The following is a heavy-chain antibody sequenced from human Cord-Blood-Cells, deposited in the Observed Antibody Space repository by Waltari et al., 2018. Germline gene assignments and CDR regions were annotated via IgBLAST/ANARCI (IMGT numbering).Heavy chain of an antibody. CDR2: IWYDGSNK. J-gene: IGHJ6*03. V-gene: IGHV3-33*01. CDR1: GFTFSRYG. CDR3: ARRYSSSSLYYYYYMDV. Sequence: QVQLVESGGGVVQPGRSLRLSCAASGFTFSRYGMHWVRQAPGKGLEWVAVIWYDGSNKYYADSVKGLFTISRDNSKNTLYLQMNSLRAEDTAVYYCARRYSSSSLYYYYYMDVWGKGTTVTVSS. D-gene: IGHD6-6*01.